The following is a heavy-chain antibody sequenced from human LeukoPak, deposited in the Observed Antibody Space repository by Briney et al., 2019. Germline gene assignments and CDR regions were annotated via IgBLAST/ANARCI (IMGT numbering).Heavy chain of an antibody. CDR1: GFTFNGVS. D-gene: IGHD3-22*01. CDR3: TTVGQSGYYDNNGYYYFDY. V-gene: IGHV3-15*01. Sequence: MSGGSLRLSCAASGFTFNGVSMSWVRQAPGKGLEWVGRIKSRTVGGTADYAAPGNGGVTISRDDSRNTLYLQMNSMKIEDTAVYYCTTVGQSGYYDNNGYYYFDYWGQGALVTVSS. J-gene: IGHJ4*02. CDR2: IKSRTVGGTA.